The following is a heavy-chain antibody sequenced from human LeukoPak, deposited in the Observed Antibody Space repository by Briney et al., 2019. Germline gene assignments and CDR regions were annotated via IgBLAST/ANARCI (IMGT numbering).Heavy chain of an antibody. CDR1: GGSFSGYY. V-gene: IGHV4-34*01. J-gene: IGHJ4*02. Sequence: ETLSLTCAVYGGSFSGYYWSWIRQPPGKGLEWIGSIYYSGSTYYNPSLKSRVTISVDTSKNQFSLKLNSVTATDTAVYYCARHYGPWGQGTLVTVSS. D-gene: IGHD3-16*01. CDR2: IYYSGST. CDR3: ARHYGP.